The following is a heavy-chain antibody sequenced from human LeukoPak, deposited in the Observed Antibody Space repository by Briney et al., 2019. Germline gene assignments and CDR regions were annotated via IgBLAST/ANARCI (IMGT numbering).Heavy chain of an antibody. CDR2: ISYDGSNK. J-gene: IGHJ6*02. CDR3: ARGDESRVYYGMDV. V-gene: IGHV3-30*04. CDR1: GFTFSSYA. Sequence: GRSLRLSCAASGFTFSSYAMHWVRQAPGKGLEWVAVISYDGSNKYYADSVKDRFTISRGNSKNTLYLQMNSLRAEDTAVYYCARGDESRVYYGMDVWGQGTTVTVSS.